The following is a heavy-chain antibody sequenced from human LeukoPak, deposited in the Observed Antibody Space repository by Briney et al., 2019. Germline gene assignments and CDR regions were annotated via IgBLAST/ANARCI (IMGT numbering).Heavy chain of an antibody. V-gene: IGHV4-4*07. Sequence: PSETLSLTCTVSGGSISSYYWSWTRQPAGKGLEWIGRIYTSGSTNYNPSLKSRVTISVDKSKNQFSLKLSSVTAADTAVYYCAGSGYSLDAFDIWGQGTMVTVSS. CDR2: IYTSGST. CDR3: AGSGYSLDAFDI. D-gene: IGHD3-3*01. CDR1: GGSISSYY. J-gene: IGHJ3*02.